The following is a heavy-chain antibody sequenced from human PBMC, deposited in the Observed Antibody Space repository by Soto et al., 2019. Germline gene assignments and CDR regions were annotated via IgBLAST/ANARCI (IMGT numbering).Heavy chain of an antibody. D-gene: IGHD3-10*01. CDR3: ARGVPMATEYNWFDP. CDR2: IYYSGST. J-gene: IGHJ5*02. V-gene: IGHV4-59*01. Sequence: SETLSLTCTVSGGSISSYYWSWIRQPPGKGLEWIGYIYYSGSTNYNPSLKSRVTISVDTSKNQFSLKLSSVTAADTAVYYCARGVPMATEYNWFDPWGQGTLVTVSS. CDR1: GGSISSYY.